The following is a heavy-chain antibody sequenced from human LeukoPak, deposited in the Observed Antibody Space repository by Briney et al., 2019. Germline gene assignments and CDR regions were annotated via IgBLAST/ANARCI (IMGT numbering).Heavy chain of an antibody. D-gene: IGHD1-26*01. V-gene: IGHV4-59*01. CDR1: GGSISSYY. Sequence: PSETLSLTCTVSGGSISSYYWSWIRQPPGKGLEWIGYIYYSGSTNYNPPLKSRVTISVDTSKNQFSLKLSSVTAADTAVYYCARGRGGSYENYWGQGTLVTVSS. CDR3: ARGRGGSYENY. CDR2: IYYSGST. J-gene: IGHJ4*02.